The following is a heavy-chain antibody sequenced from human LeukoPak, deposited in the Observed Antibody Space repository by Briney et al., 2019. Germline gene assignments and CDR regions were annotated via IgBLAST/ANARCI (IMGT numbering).Heavy chain of an antibody. CDR3: ARDPPAGVRYYNWSPGYWFDH. CDR1: GYTFTSYG. CDR2: SCVYNGNR. V-gene: IGHV1-18*01. Sequence: ASVTVSCKASGYTFTSYGISWVRQAPGQGLEWMGWSCVYNGNRNLAQNFQGRVTMTTDTSTSTAYMELRSLRSDDTAVYYCARDPPAGVRYYNWSPGYWFDHWGQGTLVTVSS. J-gene: IGHJ5*02. D-gene: IGHD3-9*01.